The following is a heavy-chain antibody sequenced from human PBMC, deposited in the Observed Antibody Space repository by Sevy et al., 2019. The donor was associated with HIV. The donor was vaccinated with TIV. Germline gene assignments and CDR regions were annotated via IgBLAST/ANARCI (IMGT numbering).Heavy chain of an antibody. CDR3: TRTSYYYDSGSYYGMDV. J-gene: IGHJ6*02. CDR2: IRSKTYGGTT. CDR1: GFTSGDYI. Sequence: GGSLRLSCTPSGFTSGDYILTWVRQTPGKGLEWVGFIRSKTYGGTTEYAASVKDRFTISRDDSTNVAYLRMNSLKTEDTAVYYCTRTSYYYDSGSYYGMDVWGQGTTVTVSS. D-gene: IGHD3-10*01. V-gene: IGHV3-49*04.